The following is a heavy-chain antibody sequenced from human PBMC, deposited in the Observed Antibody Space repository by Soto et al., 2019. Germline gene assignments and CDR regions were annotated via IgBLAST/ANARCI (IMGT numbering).Heavy chain of an antibody. CDR3: ARSRHGSGSYTHFYYGLDV. Sequence: HPGGSLRLSCAASGFTFISYAMHWVRQAPGKGLEWVAVISFDGSTEYYADSVKGRFTISRDNSKNTVYLQMSSLRSEDTAVYYCARSRHGSGSYTHFYYGLDVWGQGTTVTVSS. CDR2: ISFDGSTE. J-gene: IGHJ6*02. V-gene: IGHV3-30-3*01. CDR1: GFTFISYA. D-gene: IGHD3-10*01.